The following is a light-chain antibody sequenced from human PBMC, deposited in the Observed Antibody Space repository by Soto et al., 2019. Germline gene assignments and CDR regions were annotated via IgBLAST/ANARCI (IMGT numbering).Light chain of an antibody. CDR1: QGIGDT. Sequence: EVVMRQSPATLSVSPGEGATLSCTASQGIGDTLAWYQHKPGQTPRLLIYDTSTRATGFPTRFSGSRSGAEFTLTISSLQSKDFAVYYCQPYNNWPLTFGGGTKVDIK. CDR2: DTS. J-gene: IGKJ4*01. V-gene: IGKV3-15*01. CDR3: QPYNNWPLT.